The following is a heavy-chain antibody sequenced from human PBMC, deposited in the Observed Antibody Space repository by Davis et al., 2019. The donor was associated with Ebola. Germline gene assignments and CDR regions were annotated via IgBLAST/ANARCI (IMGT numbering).Heavy chain of an antibody. CDR2: IYHSGST. CDR1: GGSISSSNW. D-gene: IGHD4-17*01. J-gene: IGHJ4*02. V-gene: IGHV4-4*02. CDR3: ARSDGDYHFDY. Sequence: GSLRPSCAVSGGSISSSNWWSWVRQPPGKGLEWIGEIYHSGSTNYNPSLKSRVTISVDKPKNQFSLKLSSVTAADTAVYYCARSDGDYHFDYWGQGTLVTVSS.